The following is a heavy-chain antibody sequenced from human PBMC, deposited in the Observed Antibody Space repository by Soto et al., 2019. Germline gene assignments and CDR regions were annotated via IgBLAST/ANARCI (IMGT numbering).Heavy chain of an antibody. Sequence: LQLQESGPGLVKPSETLSLTCTVSGGSISNSDYFWAWMRQPPGKGLEWVGTISHTGSPRYNPSLKSRVTISVDTSKNQFSLRLPSVTAAHTTVFYCASQLESTTYFDYWGRGTLVTVSS. CDR3: ASQLESTTYFDY. V-gene: IGHV4-39*01. CDR1: GGSISNSDYF. CDR2: ISHTGSP. D-gene: IGHD1-1*01. J-gene: IGHJ4*02.